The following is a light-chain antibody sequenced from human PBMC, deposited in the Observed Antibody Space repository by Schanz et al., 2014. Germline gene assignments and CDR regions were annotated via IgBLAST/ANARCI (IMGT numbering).Light chain of an antibody. Sequence: EIVMTQSPATLSVSPGESATLSCRASQSVSSKLAWYQQKPGQAPRLLTYGASTRATGIPARFSGTGSGTEFTLTISSLQSEDFAVYYCQQYNNWPPWTFGQGTKVEIK. J-gene: IGKJ1*01. CDR2: GAS. CDR3: QQYNNWPPWT. V-gene: IGKV3-15*01. CDR1: QSVSSK.